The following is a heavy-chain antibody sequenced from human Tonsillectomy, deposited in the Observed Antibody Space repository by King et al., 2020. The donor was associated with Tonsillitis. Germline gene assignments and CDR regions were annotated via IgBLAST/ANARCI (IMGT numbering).Heavy chain of an antibody. CDR1: GSSISNYY. Sequence: VQLQESGAGLVTPSETLSLTCTVSGSSISNYYWSWIRQPPGKGLEWVGYISYSGSTNYNPSLKSRVTISVDTSINQFSLKLSSVTAADTAVYYCARGDYYDCSGYHYTYWGQGTMVTVSS. CDR3: ARGDYYDCSGYHYTY. D-gene: IGHD3-22*01. CDR2: ISYSGST. J-gene: IGHJ3*01. V-gene: IGHV4-59*01.